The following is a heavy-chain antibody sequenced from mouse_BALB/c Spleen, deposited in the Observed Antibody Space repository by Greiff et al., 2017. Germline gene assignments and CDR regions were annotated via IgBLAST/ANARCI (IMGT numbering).Heavy chain of an antibody. CDR1: GYTFSSYW. CDR2: ILPGSGST. V-gene: IGHV1-9*01. Sequence: QVQLKQSGAELMKPGASVKISCKATGYTFSSYWIEWVKQRPGHGLEWIGEILPGSGSTNYNEKFKGKATFTADTSTNPDYMQLSSLTSEDSAVYYCARGNYYGSRLAYWGQGTLVTVSA. D-gene: IGHD1-1*01. CDR3: ARGNYYGSRLAY. J-gene: IGHJ3*01.